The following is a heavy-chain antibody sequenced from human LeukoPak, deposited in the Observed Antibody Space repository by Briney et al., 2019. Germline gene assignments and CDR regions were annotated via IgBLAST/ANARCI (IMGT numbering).Heavy chain of an antibody. CDR2: IYYSGST. V-gene: IGHV4-59*01. D-gene: IGHD2-2*02. CDR1: GGSISSYY. CDR3: ARGEYQLLYGLFDP. Sequence: SETLSLTCTVSGGSISSYYWSWIRQPPGKGLEWIGYIYYSGSTNYNPSLKSRVTISVDTSKNQFSLKLSSVTAADTAVYYCARGEYQLLYGLFDPWGQGTLVTVSS. J-gene: IGHJ5*02.